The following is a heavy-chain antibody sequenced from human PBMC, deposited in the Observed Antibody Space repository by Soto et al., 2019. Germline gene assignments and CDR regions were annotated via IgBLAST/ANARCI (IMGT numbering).Heavy chain of an antibody. D-gene: IGHD2-21*02. CDR3: AKGRPYCGGDCFSWYFDL. V-gene: IGHV3-9*01. J-gene: IGHJ2*01. Sequence: EVQLVESGGGLVQPGRSLRLSCAASGFTFDDYAMHWVRQAPGKGLEWVSGITWNSGNIGYADSVKGRFTTSRDNAKNSLYLQMNSLRAEDTALYYCAKGRPYCGGDCFSWYFDLWGRGTLVTVSS. CDR1: GFTFDDYA. CDR2: ITWNSGNI.